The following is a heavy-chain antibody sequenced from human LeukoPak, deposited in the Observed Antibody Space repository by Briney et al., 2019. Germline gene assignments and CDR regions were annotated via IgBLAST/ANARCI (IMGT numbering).Heavy chain of an antibody. J-gene: IGHJ4*02. CDR3: ARGPRRPAAAPEY. V-gene: IGHV4-34*01. D-gene: IGHD6-13*01. Sequence: SETLSLTCAVYGGSFSGYYWSWIRQPPGKGLEWIGEINHSGSTNYNPSLKSRVTIAVDTSKNQFSLKVSSLTAADTAVYRCARGPRRPAAAPEYWGQGTLVTVSS. CDR2: INHSGST. CDR1: GGSFSGYY.